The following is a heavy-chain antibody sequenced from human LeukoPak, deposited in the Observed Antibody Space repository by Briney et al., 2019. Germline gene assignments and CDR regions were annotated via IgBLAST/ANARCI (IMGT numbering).Heavy chain of an antibody. D-gene: IGHD2-15*01. Sequence: ASVKVSCKASGYAFTGYYIHWVRQAPGQGLEWMGWINPDSGGTNYAQKFQGRVTMTRDTSITTAYMELSRLISDDTAVYYCVTHCGGGTCYFYKLDYWGQGTQVTVSS. CDR3: VTHCGGGTCYFYKLDY. J-gene: IGHJ4*02. V-gene: IGHV1-2*02. CDR1: GYAFTGYY. CDR2: INPDSGGT.